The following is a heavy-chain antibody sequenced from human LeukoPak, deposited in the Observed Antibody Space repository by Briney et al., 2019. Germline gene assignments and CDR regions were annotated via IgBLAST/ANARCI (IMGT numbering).Heavy chain of an antibody. CDR1: GGSISSYY. D-gene: IGHD3-10*01. CDR3: ARTGSSGSFSDF. J-gene: IGHJ4*02. CDR2: IYYSGST. V-gene: IGHV4-59*01. Sequence: SETLSLTCTVSGGSISSYYWSWIRQPPGKGLEWIGYIYYSGSTNYNPSLQSRVTLSVDVSKSQFSLSLTSATTADTAVYYCARTGSSGSFSDFWGQGTLVTVSS.